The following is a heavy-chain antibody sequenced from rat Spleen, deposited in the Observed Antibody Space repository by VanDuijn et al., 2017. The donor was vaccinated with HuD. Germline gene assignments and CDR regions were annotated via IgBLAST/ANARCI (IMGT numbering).Heavy chain of an antibody. V-gene: IGHV5-25*01. CDR2: ISPSGVT. J-gene: IGHJ3*01. CDR1: GFTFSNFD. Sequence: EVQLVESGGGLVQPGRSLKLSCAASGFTFSNFDMAWVRQAPTKGLEWVTSISPSGVTYYRDSVKGRFTVSRENTERTLYLLVDSMRYEDTASYFCERQDTSGYSNRFVYWGLGYLVTVSS. D-gene: IGHD4-3*01. CDR3: ERQDTSGYSNRFVY.